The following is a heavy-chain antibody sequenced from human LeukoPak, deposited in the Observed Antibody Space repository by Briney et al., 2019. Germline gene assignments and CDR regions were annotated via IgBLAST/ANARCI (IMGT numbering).Heavy chain of an antibody. CDR1: GYSFTSYW. CDR2: IYPGDSDT. CDR3: ARLYYYDSSGLDAFDI. V-gene: IGHV5-51*01. J-gene: IGHJ3*02. D-gene: IGHD3-22*01. Sequence: RGEALKISCKGSGYSFTSYWIGWVRQMPGEGLEWVGIIYPGDSDTRYSPSFQGQVTISDDKSISTAYLQWSSLKASDTAMYYCARLYYYDSSGLDAFDIWGQGTMVTVSS.